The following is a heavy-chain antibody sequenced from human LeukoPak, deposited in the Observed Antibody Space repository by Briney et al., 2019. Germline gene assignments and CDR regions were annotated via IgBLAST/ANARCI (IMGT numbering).Heavy chain of an antibody. CDR1: FSDYG. V-gene: IGHV3-30*18. D-gene: IGHD2-15*01. CDR2: ISYDGKNN. CDR3: AKDAGGQDIGGPFDY. J-gene: IGHJ4*02. Sequence: GSLRLSCASIFSDYGVHWVRQAPGKGLEWVAVISYDGKNNFYADSVKGRFTISRDNAKNSLYLQMNSLRDEDMALYYCAKDAGGQDIGGPFDYWGQGTLVTVSS.